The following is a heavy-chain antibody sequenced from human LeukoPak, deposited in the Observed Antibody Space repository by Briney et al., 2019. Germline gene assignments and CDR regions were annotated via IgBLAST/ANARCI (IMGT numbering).Heavy chain of an antibody. CDR1: GGSISSYY. CDR3: ARATVESYDFDY. Sequence: SETLSLTCTVSGGSISSYYWSWIRQPPGKGLEWIGYIYYSGSTNYNPSLKSRVTISVDTSKNQFSLKLSSVTAADTAVYYCARATVESYDFDYWGQGTLVTVSS. D-gene: IGHD3-16*01. V-gene: IGHV4-59*08. CDR2: IYYSGST. J-gene: IGHJ4*02.